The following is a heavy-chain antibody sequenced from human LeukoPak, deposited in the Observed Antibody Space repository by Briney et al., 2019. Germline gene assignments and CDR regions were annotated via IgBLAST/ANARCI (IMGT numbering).Heavy chain of an antibody. J-gene: IGHJ4*02. V-gene: IGHV3-21*01. Sequence: GGSLRLSCAASGFTFSSFSMNWVRQAPGKGLEWVSSISSSSYIYYADSVKGRFTISRDNAKNSLYLQMNSLRAEDTAVYYCARGSGPAAGHSDYWGQGTMVTVSS. CDR1: GFTFSSFS. CDR2: ISSSSYI. D-gene: IGHD6-13*01. CDR3: ARGSGPAAGHSDY.